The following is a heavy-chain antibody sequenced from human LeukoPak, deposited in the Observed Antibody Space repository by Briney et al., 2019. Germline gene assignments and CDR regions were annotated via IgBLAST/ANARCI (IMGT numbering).Heavy chain of an antibody. D-gene: IGHD5-12*01. CDR1: GFMFSSYW. Sequence: SGGSLRLSCAAPGFMFSSYWMTWVRQAPGKGLEWVSSISSRSSYIYYADSVKGRFTISRDNAKNSLYLQMNSLRAEDTAVYYCASIVYSGYDSNDYWGQGTLVTVSS. CDR2: ISSRSSYI. V-gene: IGHV3-21*01. CDR3: ASIVYSGYDSNDY. J-gene: IGHJ4*02.